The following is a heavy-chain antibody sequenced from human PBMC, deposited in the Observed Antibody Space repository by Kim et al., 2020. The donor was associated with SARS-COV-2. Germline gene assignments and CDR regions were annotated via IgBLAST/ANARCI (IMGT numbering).Heavy chain of an antibody. V-gene: IGHV3-48*02. CDR3: ARENYGGNDNWFDP. Sequence: ANSGKGRFTISSDNAKNSLYLQMNSLRDEDTAVYYCARENYGGNDNWFDPWGQGTLVTVSS. D-gene: IGHD4-17*01. J-gene: IGHJ5*02.